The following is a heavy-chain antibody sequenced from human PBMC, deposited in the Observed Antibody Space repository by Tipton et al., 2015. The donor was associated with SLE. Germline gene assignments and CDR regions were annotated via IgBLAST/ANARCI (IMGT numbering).Heavy chain of an antibody. CDR3: ASGPLYYYHTWFDP. CDR1: GYSFTSYW. Sequence: QLVQSGAEVKKPGESLKISCKGSGYSFTSYWIGWVRQMPGKGLEWMGIIYPCYSGTRYSPSFQGQVTISADKSISTAYLQWTSLKASGTAMYYCASGPLYYYHTWFDPWGQGTLVTVSS. D-gene: IGHD3-22*01. CDR2: IYPCYSGT. J-gene: IGHJ5*02. V-gene: IGHV5-51*03.